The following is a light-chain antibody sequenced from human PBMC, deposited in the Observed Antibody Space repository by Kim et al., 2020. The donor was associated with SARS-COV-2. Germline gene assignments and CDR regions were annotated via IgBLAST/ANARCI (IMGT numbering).Light chain of an antibody. V-gene: IGLV1-51*01. CDR2: DNN. J-gene: IGLJ3*02. CDR3: GTWDSSTWV. CDR1: SSNIGNNY. Sequence: QSVLTQPPSVSAAPGQKVTISCSGSSSNIGNNYVSWYQQLPGTAPKLLIYDNNKRPSGIPDRFSGSKSGTSATLGITGLQTGDEADYYCGTWDSSTWVVGGGTQLTVL.